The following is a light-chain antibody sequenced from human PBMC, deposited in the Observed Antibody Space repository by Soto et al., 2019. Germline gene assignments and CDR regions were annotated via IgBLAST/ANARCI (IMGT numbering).Light chain of an antibody. Sequence: IVLTQSPGTLSLSPGERATLTCRASQAITSFYLAWYQHKPGQAPRPLIYGTSTRATGIPDRFSGSGSGTDFTLTIRKLEPEDFALYYCQQFGGSPPRFSFGPGTKVEVK. CDR1: QAITSFY. CDR3: QQFGGSPPRFS. CDR2: GTS. V-gene: IGKV3-20*01. J-gene: IGKJ3*01.